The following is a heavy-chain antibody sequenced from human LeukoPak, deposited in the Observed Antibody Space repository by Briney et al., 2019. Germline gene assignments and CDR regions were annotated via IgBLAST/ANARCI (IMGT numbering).Heavy chain of an antibody. CDR1: GGTFSSYA. J-gene: IGHJ4*02. CDR2: IIPIFGTA. D-gene: IGHD3-22*01. V-gene: IGHV1-69*05. Sequence: SVKVSCKASGGTFSSYAISWVRQAPGQGLEWMGRIIPIFGTANYAQKFQGRVTIATDESTSTAYMELSSLRSEDTAVYYCARDPYYYDSSGYPRGGEFDYWGQGTLVTVSS. CDR3: ARDPYYYDSSGYPRGGEFDY.